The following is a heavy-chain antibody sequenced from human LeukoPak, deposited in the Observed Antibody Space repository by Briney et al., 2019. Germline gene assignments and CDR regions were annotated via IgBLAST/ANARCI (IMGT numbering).Heavy chain of an antibody. J-gene: IGHJ5*02. CDR3: ARVRSCIAGAGMGGQGFDP. CDR2: ISYDESKK. CDR1: GFTFSDYD. D-gene: IGHD6-19*01. V-gene: IGHV3-30*04. Sequence: GRSLRLSCAASGFTFSDYDLHRVRLAPGQGLVWWAVISYDESKKEYADSVKGSFTISRDNTTNTLFLQMTSWRSEDTAVYYCARVRSCIAGAGMGGQGFDPWGQGNLVTVSS.